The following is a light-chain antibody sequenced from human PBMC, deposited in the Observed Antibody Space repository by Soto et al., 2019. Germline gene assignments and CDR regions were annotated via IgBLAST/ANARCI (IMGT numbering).Light chain of an antibody. CDR1: SSNIGAGYD. CDR3: QSYDSSLSGTV. J-gene: IGLJ3*02. V-gene: IGLV1-40*01. Sequence: QSVLTQPPSVSGAPGQRVTISCTVSSSNIGAGYDVHWYQQLPGTAPKLLIYGNSHRPSGVTDRFSGSKSGTSASLAITGLQAEDEAYYYCQSYDSSLSGTVFGGGTELAVL. CDR2: GNS.